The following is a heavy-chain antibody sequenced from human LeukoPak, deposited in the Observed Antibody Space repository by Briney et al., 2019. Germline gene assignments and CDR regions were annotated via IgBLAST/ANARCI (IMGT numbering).Heavy chain of an antibody. J-gene: IGHJ3*02. Sequence: GGSLRLSCAASGFTFSDYYMSWIRQAPGKGLEWVSYISHTGSTIYYADSVKGRITISRDNAKNSLYLQMNSLRAEDTAVYYCVRRAHAFDIWGQGTMVTVSP. CDR3: VRRAHAFDI. CDR2: ISHTGSTI. V-gene: IGHV3-11*01. CDR1: GFTFSDYY.